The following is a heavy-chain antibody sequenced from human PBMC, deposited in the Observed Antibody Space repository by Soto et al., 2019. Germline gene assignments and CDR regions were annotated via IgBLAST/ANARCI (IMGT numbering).Heavy chain of an antibody. D-gene: IGHD4-17*01. Sequence: SVKCSFKASGYTFTGYFMHWVRQAPGQGLDCMGWINPNSGGTSYAQKFQGRVNMTRDTSISTAYMELTRLRSDDTAVYYCARDYGDYDNWFAPSGHGTLVHVSS. J-gene: IGHJ5*02. V-gene: IGHV1-2*02. CDR1: GYTFTGYF. CDR2: INPNSGGT. CDR3: ARDYGDYDNWFAP.